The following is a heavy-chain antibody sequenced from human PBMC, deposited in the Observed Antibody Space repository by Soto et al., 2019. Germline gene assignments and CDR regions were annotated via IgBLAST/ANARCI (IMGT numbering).Heavy chain of an antibody. J-gene: IGHJ4*02. Sequence: QVQLVESGGGVVQPGTSLRLSCAASGFTFNGYGMHWVRQGPVKGLDWVAVIWYDGTKKYYADSVKGRFTISRDDSRNTVYLQMNGLRAEDTAVYYCARVHGYDLDYWGQGTLVTVSS. V-gene: IGHV3-33*01. CDR1: GFTFNGYG. CDR2: IWYDGTKK. CDR3: ARVHGYDLDY. D-gene: IGHD5-12*01.